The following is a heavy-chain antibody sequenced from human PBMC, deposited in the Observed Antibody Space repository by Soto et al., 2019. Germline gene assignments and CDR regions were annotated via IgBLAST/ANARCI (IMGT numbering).Heavy chain of an antibody. CDR3: ARRSNLFGRAFDI. CDR2: INAGNGNT. CDR1: GYTFTSYA. J-gene: IGHJ3*02. V-gene: IGHV1-3*01. D-gene: IGHD1-1*01. Sequence: ASVKVSCKASGYTFTSYAMHWVRQAPGQRLEWMGWINAGNGNTKYSQKFQGRVTITRDTSASTAYMELSSLRSEDTAVYYCARRSNLFGRAFDIWGQGTMVTVS.